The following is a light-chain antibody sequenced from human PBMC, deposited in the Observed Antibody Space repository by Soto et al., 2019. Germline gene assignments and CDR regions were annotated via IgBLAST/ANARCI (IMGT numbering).Light chain of an antibody. J-gene: IGKJ2*01. CDR2: GAS. Sequence: VMTQSPATLSVSPGARATLSCRASQSVSSRLAWYQQRPGQAPRLLIYGASTRATGIPARFSGSGSGTEFTLTISSLQSEDFAVYHCQQYNDWPLSFGQGTTLEIK. CDR1: QSVSSR. CDR3: QQYNDWPLS. V-gene: IGKV3-15*01.